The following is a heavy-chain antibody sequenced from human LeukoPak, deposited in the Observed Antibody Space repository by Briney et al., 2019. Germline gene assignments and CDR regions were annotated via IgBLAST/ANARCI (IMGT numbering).Heavy chain of an antibody. CDR3: ARGHEGATN. CDR1: GGSFSGYY. CDR2: INHSGST. J-gene: IGHJ4*02. V-gene: IGHV4-34*01. Sequence: SETLSLTCAVYGGSFSGYYWSWIRQPPGKGLEWIGEINHSGSTNYNPSLKSRVTISVDTSKNQFSLKLSSVTAADTAAYYCARGHEGATNWGQGTLVTVSS. D-gene: IGHD1-26*01.